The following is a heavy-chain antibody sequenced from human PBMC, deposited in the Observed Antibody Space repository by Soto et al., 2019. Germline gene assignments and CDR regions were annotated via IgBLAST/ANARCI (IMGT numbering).Heavy chain of an antibody. V-gene: IGHV1-69*02. CDR1: GGTFSSYT. Sequence: QVQLVQSGAEVKKPGSSVKVSCKASGGTFSSYTISWVRQAPGQGLEWMGRIIPILGIANYAQKFQGRVTITADKSTRTAYMELSSLRSEDTAVYYCARSIAVAGVLYYYYGMDVWGQGTTVTVSS. CDR2: IIPILGIA. J-gene: IGHJ6*02. D-gene: IGHD6-19*01. CDR3: ARSIAVAGVLYYYYGMDV.